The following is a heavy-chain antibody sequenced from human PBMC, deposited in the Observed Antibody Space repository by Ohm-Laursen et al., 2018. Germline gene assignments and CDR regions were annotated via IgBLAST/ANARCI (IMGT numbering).Heavy chain of an antibody. J-gene: IGHJ4*02. CDR1: GFAFSAYN. D-gene: IGHD6-13*01. CDR3: ARDATAGGTLG. Sequence: GSLRLSCSAFGFAFSAYNMYWVRQAPGKGLEWVSSISGDVNYIYYADSVKGRFTISRDNAKSSLYLQMHSLRGDDTAVYYCARDATAGGTLGWGQGTLVTVSS. CDR2: ISGDVNYI. V-gene: IGHV3-21*01.